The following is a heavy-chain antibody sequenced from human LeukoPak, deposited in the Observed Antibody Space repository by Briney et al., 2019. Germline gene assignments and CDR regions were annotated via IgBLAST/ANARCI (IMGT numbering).Heavy chain of an antibody. CDR3: TKGRSSWYVGNWFDP. Sequence: PGGSLRLSCAASGFTFSSYAMCWVRQAPGKGQEWVSAISGSGGSTYYADSVKGPFTISRDNSKNTLYLQMNSLRAEDTAVYYCTKGRSSWYVGNWFDPWGQGTLVTVSS. J-gene: IGHJ5*02. V-gene: IGHV3-23*01. D-gene: IGHD6-13*01. CDR1: GFTFSSYA. CDR2: ISGSGGST.